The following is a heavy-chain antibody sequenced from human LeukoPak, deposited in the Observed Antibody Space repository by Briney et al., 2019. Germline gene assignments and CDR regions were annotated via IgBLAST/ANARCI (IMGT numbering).Heavy chain of an antibody. V-gene: IGHV4-61*02. CDR3: AREKPGGWFDP. CDR2: IYTSGST. CDR1: GGSISSGSYY. J-gene: IGHJ5*02. Sequence: KPSETLSLTCTVSGGSISSGSYYWSWIRQPAGKGLEWIGRIYTSGSTNYNPSLKSRVTISVDTSKNQFSLKLSSVTAADTAVYYCAREKPGGWFDPWGQGTLVTVSS. D-gene: IGHD3-16*01.